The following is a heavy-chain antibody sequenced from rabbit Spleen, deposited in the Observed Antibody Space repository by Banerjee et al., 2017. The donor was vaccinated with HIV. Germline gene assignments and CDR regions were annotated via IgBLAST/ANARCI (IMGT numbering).Heavy chain of an antibody. CDR3: ARDTGSSFSSYGMDL. V-gene: IGHV1S40*01. J-gene: IGHJ6*01. Sequence: QSLEESGGDLVKPGASLTLTCTASGFTLSSYWICWVRQAPGKGLEWIACIYAGDSGNTYYASWAKGRFTISKTSSTTVTLQMTSLTAADTATYFCARDTGSSFSSYGMDLWGPGTLVTVS. D-gene: IGHD8-1*01. CDR2: IYAGDSGNT. CDR1: GFTLSSYW.